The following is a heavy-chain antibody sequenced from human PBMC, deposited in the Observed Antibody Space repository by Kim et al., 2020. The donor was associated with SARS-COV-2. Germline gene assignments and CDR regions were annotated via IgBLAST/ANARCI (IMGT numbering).Heavy chain of an antibody. CDR1: GFTFSSYA. CDR3: AKDQMALATIDY. J-gene: IGHJ4*02. Sequence: GGSLRLSCTASGFTFSSYAMSWVRLAPGKGLEWVSTISGSGGGTYYADSVKGRFTISRDNFKNTLSLQMNSLRAEDTAVYHCAKDQMALATIDYWGQGTLVTVSS. CDR2: ISGSGGGT. D-gene: IGHD1-26*01. V-gene: IGHV3-23*01.